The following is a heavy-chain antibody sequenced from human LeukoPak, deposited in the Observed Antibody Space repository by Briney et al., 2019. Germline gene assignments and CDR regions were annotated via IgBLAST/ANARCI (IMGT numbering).Heavy chain of an antibody. CDR2: ISYDGSNK. CDR3: AKDKGYYYDSSGYYFDY. CDR1: GFTFSSYG. V-gene: IGHV3-30*18. J-gene: IGHJ4*02. D-gene: IGHD3-22*01. Sequence: PGRSLRLSCAASGFTFSSYGMHWVRQAPGKGLEWVAVISYDGSNKYYADSVKGRFTISRDNSKNTLYLQMNSLRAEDTAVYYCAKDKGYYYDSSGYYFDYWGQGTLVTVSS.